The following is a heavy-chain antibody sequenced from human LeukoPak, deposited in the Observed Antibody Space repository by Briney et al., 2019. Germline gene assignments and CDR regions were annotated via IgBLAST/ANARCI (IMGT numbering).Heavy chain of an antibody. J-gene: IGHJ6*03. D-gene: IGHD3-9*01. V-gene: IGHV3-74*01. CDR1: GFTFSSYW. Sequence: GGSLRLSCAASGFTFSSYWMHWVRQAPGKGLVWVSRINSDGSSTSYADSVKGRFTISRDNAKNTLYLQMNSLRAEDTAVCYCASLRYFGYMDVWGKGTTVTISS. CDR3: ASLRYFGYMDV. CDR2: INSDGSST.